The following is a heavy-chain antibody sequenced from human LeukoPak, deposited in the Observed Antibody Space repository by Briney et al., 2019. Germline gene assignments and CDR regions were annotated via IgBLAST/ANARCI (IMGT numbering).Heavy chain of an antibody. Sequence: PPETLSLTCTVSGGSISSRPYCWGWIRQPPGKGLEWLGSFFYSGSTNYKPSLKSRVTISVDTSKNQFSLKLSSVTAADTAVYYCARLVVSSWYHEVLLGRDYWGQGTLVTVSS. CDR3: ARLVVSSWYHEVLLGRDY. CDR2: FFYSGST. D-gene: IGHD6-13*01. J-gene: IGHJ4*02. V-gene: IGHV4-39*01. CDR1: GGSISSRPYC.